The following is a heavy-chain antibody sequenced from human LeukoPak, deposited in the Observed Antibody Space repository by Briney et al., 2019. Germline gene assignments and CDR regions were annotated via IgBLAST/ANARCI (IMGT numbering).Heavy chain of an antibody. CDR2: IKQDGSEK. CDR1: GFAFSSYW. Sequence: GGSLRLSCAASGFAFSSYWMTWVRQAPVKGLEWVASIKQDGSEKYYLDSVRGRFTISRDNAKNSLYLQVNSLRAEDTAEYYSARGRGGLDIWGQGTTVTVSS. CDR3: ARGRGGLDI. D-gene: IGHD2-15*01. V-gene: IGHV3-7*01. J-gene: IGHJ3*02.